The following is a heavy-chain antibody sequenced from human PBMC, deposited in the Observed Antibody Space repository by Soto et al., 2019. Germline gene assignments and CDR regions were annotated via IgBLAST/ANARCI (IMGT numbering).Heavy chain of an antibody. CDR1: GGTFSSYA. V-gene: IGHV1-69*13. Sequence: ASVKVSCKASGGTFSSYAISWVRQAPGQGLEWMGGIISIFGTANYAQKFQGRVTITADESTSTAYMELSSLRSEDTAVYYCAKYYYDSSGYYSDYYYGMDVWGQGTTVTVSS. D-gene: IGHD3-22*01. J-gene: IGHJ6*02. CDR3: AKYYYDSSGYYSDYYYGMDV. CDR2: IISIFGTA.